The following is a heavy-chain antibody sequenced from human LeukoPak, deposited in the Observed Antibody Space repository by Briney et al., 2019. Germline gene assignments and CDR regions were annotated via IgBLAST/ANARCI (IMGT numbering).Heavy chain of an antibody. Sequence: PGGSLRLSCAASGFTFSSYAMSWVRQAPGKGLEWVSAISGSGGSTYYADSVKGRFTISRDNSKNTLYLQMNSLRAEDTAVYYCAKRVGFWSGYQYYYYMDVWGKGTTVTVSS. D-gene: IGHD3-3*01. V-gene: IGHV3-23*01. CDR1: GFTFSSYA. CDR2: ISGSGGST. J-gene: IGHJ6*03. CDR3: AKRVGFWSGYQYYYYMDV.